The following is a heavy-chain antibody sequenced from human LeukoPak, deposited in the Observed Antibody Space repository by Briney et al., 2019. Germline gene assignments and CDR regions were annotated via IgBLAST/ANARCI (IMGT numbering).Heavy chain of an antibody. CDR3: ASARGITIFGVVIGWFDP. CDR1: GYTFTGYY. Sequence: ASVKVSCKASGYTFTGYYMHWVRQAPGQGLEWMGWINPNSGGTNYAQKFQGRVTMTRDTSISTAYMGLSRLRSDDTAVYYCASARGITIFGVVIGWFDPWGQGTLVTVSS. J-gene: IGHJ5*02. V-gene: IGHV1-2*02. D-gene: IGHD3-3*01. CDR2: INPNSGGT.